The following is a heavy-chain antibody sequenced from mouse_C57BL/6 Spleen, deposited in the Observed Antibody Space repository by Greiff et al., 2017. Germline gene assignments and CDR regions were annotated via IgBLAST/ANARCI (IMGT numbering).Heavy chain of an antibody. J-gene: IGHJ2*01. CDR3: ARSKFLNWDPYYFDY. CDR2: IHPNSGST. CDR1: GYTFTSYW. Sequence: QVQLKQPGAELVKPGASVKLSCKASGYTFTSYWMHWVKQRPGQGLEWIGMIHPNSGSTNYNEKFKSKATLTVDKSSSTAYMQLSSLTSEDSAVYYCARSKFLNWDPYYFDYWGQGTTLTVSS. D-gene: IGHD4-1*01. V-gene: IGHV1-64*01.